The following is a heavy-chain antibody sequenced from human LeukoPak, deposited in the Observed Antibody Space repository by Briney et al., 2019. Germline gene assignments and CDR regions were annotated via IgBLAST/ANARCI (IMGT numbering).Heavy chain of an antibody. D-gene: IGHD6-13*01. V-gene: IGHV4-30-2*01. CDR2: IYHSGST. CDR3: ARVWGQLVRGSGVRFDP. CDR1: GGSISSGGYS. J-gene: IGHJ5*02. Sequence: PSETLSLTCAVSGGSISSGGYSWSWIRQPPGKGLEWIGYIYHSGSTYYNPSLKSRVTISVDTSKNQFSLKLSSVTAADTAVYYCARVWGQLVRGSGVRFDPWGQGTLVTVSS.